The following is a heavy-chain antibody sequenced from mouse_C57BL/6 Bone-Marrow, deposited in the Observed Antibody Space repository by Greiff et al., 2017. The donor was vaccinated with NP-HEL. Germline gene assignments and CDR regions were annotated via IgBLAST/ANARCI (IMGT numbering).Heavy chain of an antibody. V-gene: IGHV7-3*01. CDR1: GFTFTDYY. Sequence: DVMLVESGGGLVQPGGSLSLSCAASGFTFTDYYMSWVRQPPGKALEWLVFIRNKANGYTTKYSASVKGRFTISRDNSQSIIYLQMNALRAEDSATYYCARAIYYDYADDPFYAMDYWGQGTSVTVSA. J-gene: IGHJ4*01. CDR2: IRNKANGYTT. D-gene: IGHD2-4*01. CDR3: ARAIYYDYADDPFYAMDY.